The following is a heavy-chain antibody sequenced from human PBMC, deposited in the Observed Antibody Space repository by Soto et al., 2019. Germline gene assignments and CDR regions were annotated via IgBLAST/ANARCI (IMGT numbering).Heavy chain of an antibody. CDR2: ISGSGGST. CDR3: AGTLQNYDFWSGYHDY. CDR1: GFTFSSYA. J-gene: IGHJ4*02. V-gene: IGHV3-23*01. Sequence: GGSLRLSCAASGFTFSSYAMSWVRQAPGKGLEWVSAISGSGGSTYYADSVKGRFTISRDNSKNTLYLQMNSLRAEDTAVYYCAGTLQNYDFWSGYHDYWGQGTLVTVSS. D-gene: IGHD3-3*01.